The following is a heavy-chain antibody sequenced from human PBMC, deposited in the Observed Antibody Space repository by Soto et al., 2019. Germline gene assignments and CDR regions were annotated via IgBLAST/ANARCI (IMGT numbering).Heavy chain of an antibody. CDR1: GGTFSRYS. D-gene: IGHD4-17*01. CDR3: ARAAVTGRYYGLDV. Sequence: QVQLVQSGAEVKKPGSSVKVSCKASGGTFSRYSISWVRQAPGHGFEWMGGIIPIFGTANYAQKFQGRVTITADDPTSTAYMELSSLRSEDTAVYYCARAAVTGRYYGLDVWGQGTTVTVSS. J-gene: IGHJ6*02. CDR2: IIPIFGTA. V-gene: IGHV1-69*01.